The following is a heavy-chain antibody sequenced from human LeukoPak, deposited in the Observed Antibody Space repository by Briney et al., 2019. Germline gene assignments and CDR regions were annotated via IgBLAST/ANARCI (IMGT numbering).Heavy chain of an antibody. CDR2: INHSGST. CDR1: GGSFSGYY. J-gene: IGHJ5*02. CDR3: ARGGWTLRYFEIPNWFDP. Sequence: TPSETLSLTCAVYGGSFSGYYWSWIRQPPGKGLEWIGEINHSGSTSYNPSLKSRVTISADTSKNQFSLKLSSVTAADTAVYYCARGGWTLRYFEIPNWFDPWGQGTLVTVSS. V-gene: IGHV4-34*01. D-gene: IGHD3-9*01.